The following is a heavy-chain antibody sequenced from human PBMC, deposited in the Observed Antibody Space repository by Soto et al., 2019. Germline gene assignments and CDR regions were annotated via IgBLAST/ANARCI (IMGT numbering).Heavy chain of an antibody. CDR1: GGSISSYY. CDR3: ASDGSGSYYSLGAYGMDV. CDR2: IYYSGST. Sequence: SETLSLTCTVSGGSISSYYWSWIRQPPGKGLEWIGYIYYSGSTNYNPSLKSRVTISVDTSKNPFSLKLSSVTAADTAVYYCASDGSGSYYSLGAYGMDVWGQGTTVTVSS. D-gene: IGHD3-10*01. V-gene: IGHV4-59*01. J-gene: IGHJ6*02.